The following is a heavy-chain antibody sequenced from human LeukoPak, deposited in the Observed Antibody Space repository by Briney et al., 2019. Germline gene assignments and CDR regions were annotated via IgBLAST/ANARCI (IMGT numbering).Heavy chain of an antibody. CDR1: GFTVSSNY. Sequence: GGSLRLSWAASGFTVSSNYMSWVRQAPGKGLEWVSVIYSGGSTYYADSVKGRFTISRDNSKNTLYLQMNSLRAEDTAVYYCASYSSGWGAFDYWGQGTLVTVSS. D-gene: IGHD6-19*01. J-gene: IGHJ4*02. CDR2: IYSGGST. V-gene: IGHV3-53*01. CDR3: ASYSSGWGAFDY.